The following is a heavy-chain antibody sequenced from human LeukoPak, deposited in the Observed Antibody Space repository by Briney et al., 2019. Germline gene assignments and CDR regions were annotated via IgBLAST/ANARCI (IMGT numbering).Heavy chain of an antibody. J-gene: IGHJ4*02. CDR2: IYYSGST. D-gene: IGHD2/OR15-2a*01. CDR1: GGSISSYY. V-gene: IGHV4-59*01. Sequence: SETLSLTCSASGGSISSYYWSWIRQTPGKGLEWIGYIYYSGSTSYNPSFKGRVTISVDTSTDHFYLKLRSVTAADTAMYYCASQEGSYRPTFRYWRQGTLVTVSS. CDR3: ASQEGSYRPTFRY.